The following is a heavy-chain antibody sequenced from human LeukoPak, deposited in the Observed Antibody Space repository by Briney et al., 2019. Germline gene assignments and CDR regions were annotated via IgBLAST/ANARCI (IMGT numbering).Heavy chain of an antibody. D-gene: IGHD6-13*01. CDR3: ARDLLAAAGRPGWFDP. Sequence: PSETLSLTCTVSGGSLSSYYWSWTRQPPGTGLEWIGYIYYSGSTNYNPSLKSRVTISVDTSKNQFSLKLSSVTAADTAVYYCARDLLAAAGRPGWFDPWGQRTLVTVSS. V-gene: IGHV4-59*01. J-gene: IGHJ5*02. CDR1: GGSLSSYY. CDR2: IYYSGST.